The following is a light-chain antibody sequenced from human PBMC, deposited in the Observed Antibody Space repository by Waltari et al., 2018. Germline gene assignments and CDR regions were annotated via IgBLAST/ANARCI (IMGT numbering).Light chain of an antibody. CDR2: SNS. CDR3: ASWDYSLNGVV. CDR1: SSNIESNP. Sequence: QPVVTQPPSASGTPGQRVTISCSGSSSNIESNPLNWYQQLPGRAPRLLIYSNSHRPSGVPDRFSASTSGRSASLAISGLQSDDEGNYYCASWDYSLNGVVYGGGTKLTVL. J-gene: IGLJ2*01. V-gene: IGLV1-44*01.